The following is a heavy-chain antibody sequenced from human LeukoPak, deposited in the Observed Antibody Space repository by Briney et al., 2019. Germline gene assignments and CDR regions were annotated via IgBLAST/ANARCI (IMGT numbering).Heavy chain of an antibody. J-gene: IGHJ5*02. D-gene: IGHD6-19*01. CDR3: ARDGRFSSGSSTWFDP. CDR1: GFTVSSNY. CDR2: IYSGGST. Sequence: GGSLRLSCAASGFTVSSNYMSWVRQAPGKGLEWVSVIYSGGSTYYADSVKGRFTISRDNSKNTLYLQMNSLRAEDTAVYYCARDGRFSSGSSTWFDPWGQGTLVTVSS. V-gene: IGHV3-53*01.